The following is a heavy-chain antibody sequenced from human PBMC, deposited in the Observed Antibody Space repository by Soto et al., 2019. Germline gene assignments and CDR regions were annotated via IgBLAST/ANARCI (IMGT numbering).Heavy chain of an antibody. CDR3: AREMYDFWSGPRGYYGMDV. D-gene: IGHD3-3*01. CDR1: GYTFTGYY. CDR2: INPNSGGT. V-gene: IGHV1-2*04. J-gene: IGHJ6*02. Sequence: ASVTVSCKASGYTFTGYYMHWVRQAPGQGLEWMGWINPNSGGTNYAQKFQGWVTMTRDTSISTAYMELSRLRSDDTAVYYCAREMYDFWSGPRGYYGMDVWGQGTTVTVSS.